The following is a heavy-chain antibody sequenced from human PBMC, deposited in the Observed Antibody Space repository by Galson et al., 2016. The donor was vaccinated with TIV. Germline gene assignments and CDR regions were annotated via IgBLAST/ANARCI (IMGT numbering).Heavy chain of an antibody. CDR2: ISSSGSII. J-gene: IGHJ6*02. CDR1: GFTFNNHE. Sequence: SLRLSCAASGFTFNNHEMSWVRQSPGQGLEWISYISSSGSIIYYADSVKSRFTISRDNAKNSLYLQMNSLRAEDTAIYYCARDKFEMAGVYFFGMDLWGQGTTVTVSS. V-gene: IGHV3-48*03. D-gene: IGHD5-24*01. CDR3: ARDKFEMAGVYFFGMDL.